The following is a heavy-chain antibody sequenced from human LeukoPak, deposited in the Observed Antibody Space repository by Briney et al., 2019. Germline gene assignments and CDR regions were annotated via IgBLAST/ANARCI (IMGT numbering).Heavy chain of an antibody. J-gene: IGHJ6*04. Sequence: PSETLSLTCAVSGGPISSGGYSWSWIRQPPGKGLEWIGYIYHSGSTYYNPSLKSRVTISVDRSKNQFSLKLSSVTAADTAVYYCARGNSRYYYYGMDVWGKGTTVTVSS. D-gene: IGHD1-7*01. CDR3: ARGNSRYYYYGMDV. CDR2: IYHSGST. CDR1: GGPISSGGYS. V-gene: IGHV4-30-2*01.